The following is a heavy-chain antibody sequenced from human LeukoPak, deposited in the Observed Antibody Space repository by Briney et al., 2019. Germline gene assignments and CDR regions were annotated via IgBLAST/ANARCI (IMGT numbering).Heavy chain of an antibody. CDR3: AKDLTGTYGFDF. CDR1: GFTFSDYY. V-gene: IGHV3-11*04. D-gene: IGHD7-27*01. Sequence: KPGGSLRLSCTVSGFTFSDYYMSWFRQAPGKGLEWLSHISGSGRTIHYADSVKGRLTASRDTAKNSLYLQMNDLRAEDTAVYYCAKDLTGTYGFDFWGQGTMVTVSS. CDR2: ISGSGRTI. J-gene: IGHJ3*01.